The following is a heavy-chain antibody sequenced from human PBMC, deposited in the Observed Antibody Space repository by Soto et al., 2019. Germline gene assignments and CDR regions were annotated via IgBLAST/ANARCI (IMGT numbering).Heavy chain of an antibody. V-gene: IGHV1-18*01. CDR2: INVYNGNT. D-gene: IGHD3-10*01. Sequence: QVQLVQSGGEVKKPGASVKVSCKASGYTFTNYGISWVRQAPGQGLEWMGGINVYNGNTKYAQTVQVRVTMTTDTSTRTAYMALRSLRSDDTAVYYCARGVGSGSYYNQYNWFAPWGQGTLVTVSS. CDR1: GYTFTNYG. J-gene: IGHJ5*02. CDR3: ARGVGSGSYYNQYNWFAP.